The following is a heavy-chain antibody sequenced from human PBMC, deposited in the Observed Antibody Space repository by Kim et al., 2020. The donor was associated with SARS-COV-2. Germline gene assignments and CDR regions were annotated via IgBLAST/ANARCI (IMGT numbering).Heavy chain of an antibody. CDR1: GGTFSSYA. CDR2: IIPIFGTA. V-gene: IGHV1-69*13. Sequence: SVKVSCKASGGTFSSYAISWVRQAPGQGLEWMGGIIPIFGTANYAQKFQGRVTITADESTSTAYMELSSLRSEDTAVYYCARSEHPYYYDSSGLLSRNVGPRKKYYFDYWGQGTLVTVSS. D-gene: IGHD3-22*01. J-gene: IGHJ4*02. CDR3: ARSEHPYYYDSSGLLSRNVGPRKKYYFDY.